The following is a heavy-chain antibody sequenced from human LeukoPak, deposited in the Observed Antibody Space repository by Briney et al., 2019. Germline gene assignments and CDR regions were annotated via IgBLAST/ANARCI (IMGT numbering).Heavy chain of an antibody. CDR2: IYYSGST. V-gene: IGHV4-59*01. Sequence: SETLSLTCTVSGDSISSYYWSWIRQPPGKGLEWIGYIYYSGSTNYNPSLKSRVTISVDTSKNQFSLKLTSVTAADAAVYYCAREVVAAAGTVDYWGQGTLVTVSS. D-gene: IGHD6-13*01. J-gene: IGHJ4*02. CDR3: AREVVAAAGTVDY. CDR1: GDSISSYY.